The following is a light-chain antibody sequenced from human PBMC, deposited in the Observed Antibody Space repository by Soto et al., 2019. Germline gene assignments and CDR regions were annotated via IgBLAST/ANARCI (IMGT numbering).Light chain of an antibody. Sequence: DIVMTQSPDSLAVSLGERATINCKSSQSVLYSSNNKNYLTWYQQKPGQPPRLLIYWASTRESGVPDRFSGSASGTDFTLTISSLQAEDVAVYYCQHHYSTPPAFGGGTKVEIK. V-gene: IGKV4-1*01. CDR2: WAS. J-gene: IGKJ4*02. CDR3: QHHYSTPPA. CDR1: QSVLYSSNNKNY.